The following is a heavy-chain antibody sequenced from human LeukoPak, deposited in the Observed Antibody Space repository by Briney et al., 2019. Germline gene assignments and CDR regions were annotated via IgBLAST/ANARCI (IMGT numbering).Heavy chain of an antibody. V-gene: IGHV7-4-1*02. J-gene: IGHJ6*03. CDR2: INTNTGNP. CDR1: GYTFTGYY. CDR3: ARGGLPVYYYYMDV. D-gene: IGHD2-21*02. Sequence: ASLKVSCKASGYTFTGYYMHWVRQAPGQGLEWMGWINTNTGNPRYAQGFTGRFVFSLDTSVSTAYLQISSLKAEDTAVYYCARGGLPVYYYYMDVWGKGTTVTVCS.